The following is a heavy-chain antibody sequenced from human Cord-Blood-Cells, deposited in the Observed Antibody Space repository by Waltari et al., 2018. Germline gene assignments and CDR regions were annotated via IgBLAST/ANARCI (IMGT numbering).Heavy chain of an antibody. CDR1: GGTFSSHA. Sequence: QVQLVQSGAEVKKPGSSVKVSCKASGGTFSSHAISVVRQAPGQGLEWMGGIIPIFGTANYAQKFQGRVTITADESTSTDYMELSSLRSEDTAVYYCAREGIAAAYPRFDPWGQGTLVTVSS. J-gene: IGHJ5*02. CDR2: IIPIFGTA. V-gene: IGHV1-69*01. CDR3: AREGIAAAYPRFDP. D-gene: IGHD6-13*01.